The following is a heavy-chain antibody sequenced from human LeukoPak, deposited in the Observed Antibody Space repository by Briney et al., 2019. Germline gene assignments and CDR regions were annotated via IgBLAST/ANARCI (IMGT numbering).Heavy chain of an antibody. V-gene: IGHV3-7*01. CDR1: GFTFSSYW. D-gene: IGHD6-13*01. CDR3: ARPGYSSSWSYYYYYGMDA. CDR2: IKQDGSEK. J-gene: IGHJ6*02. Sequence: PGGSLRLSCAASGFTFSSYWMSWVRQAPGKGLEWVANIKQDGSEKYYVDSVKGRFTISRDNAKNSLYLQMNSLRAEDTAVYYCARPGYSSSWSYYYYYGMDAWGQGTTVTVSS.